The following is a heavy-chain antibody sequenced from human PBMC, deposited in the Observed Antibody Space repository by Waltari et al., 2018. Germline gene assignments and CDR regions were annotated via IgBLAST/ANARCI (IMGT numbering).Heavy chain of an antibody. CDR3: ARDTPGDGIDY. CDR1: GFIFSNYW. CDR2: AGTDERGP. J-gene: IGHJ4*02. V-gene: IGHV3-74*03. Sequence: TASGFIFSNYWMHWVRQVPGKGVLWVSHAGTDERGPTYADSVKGRFTNSRDNAKNTVYLQMNSLRVEDTAVYYCARDTPGDGIDYWGQGTLVTVSS. D-gene: IGHD7-27*01.